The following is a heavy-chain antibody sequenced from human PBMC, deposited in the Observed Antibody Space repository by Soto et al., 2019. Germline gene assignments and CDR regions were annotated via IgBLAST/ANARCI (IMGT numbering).Heavy chain of an antibody. Sequence: GESLKISCTASGFTFNNKWMHWVRQAPGKGLVWLSRIDGAAATTNYADSVKDRFTISRDNAKNIVFLHVNGLTDEDTAVYYCARGGAMGVDYWGQGTLVTVSS. J-gene: IGHJ4*02. D-gene: IGHD1-26*01. CDR2: IDGAAATT. V-gene: IGHV3-74*01. CDR3: ARGGAMGVDY. CDR1: GFTFNNKW.